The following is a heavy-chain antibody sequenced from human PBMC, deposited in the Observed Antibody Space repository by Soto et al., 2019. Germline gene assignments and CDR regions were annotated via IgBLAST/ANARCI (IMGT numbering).Heavy chain of an antibody. CDR2: INAGNGNT. CDR3: ARDFGRVRFLEWLPSPQAGLDY. D-gene: IGHD3-3*01. V-gene: IGHV1-3*01. Sequence: ASVKVSCKASGYTFTSYAMHWVRQAPGQRLEWMGWINAGNGNTKYSQKFQGRVTITRDTSASTAYMELSSLRSEDTAVYYCARDFGRVRFLEWLPSPQAGLDYWGQGTLVTVSS. J-gene: IGHJ4*02. CDR1: GYTFTSYA.